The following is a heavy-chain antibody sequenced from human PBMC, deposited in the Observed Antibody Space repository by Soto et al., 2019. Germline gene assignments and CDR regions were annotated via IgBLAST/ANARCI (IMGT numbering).Heavy chain of an antibody. Sequence: PSETLSLTCTVSGDSISSSGYYWSWIRQHPGKGLEWIGNIYYSGITYYNPSLKSRLTISLDTSKNQFSLKLSSVTAADTAVYYCATSNWFDPWGQGTLVTVSS. CDR1: GDSISSSGYY. V-gene: IGHV4-31*03. CDR2: IYYSGIT. CDR3: ATSNWFDP. J-gene: IGHJ5*02.